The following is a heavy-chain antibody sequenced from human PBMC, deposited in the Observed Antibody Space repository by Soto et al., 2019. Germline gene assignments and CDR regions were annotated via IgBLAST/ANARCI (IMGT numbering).Heavy chain of an antibody. J-gene: IGHJ4*02. CDR1: GGSISSGDHF. Sequence: SETLSLTCTVSGGSISSGDHFWSWIRQSPGKGLESIVYMYYSGTIYYNPSLKSRITTSVDTSNNQFSLNLASVSAADTAVYYCARGRGYGYGIDFWGQGALVTVSS. CDR3: ARGRGYGYGIDF. V-gene: IGHV4-30-4*01. D-gene: IGHD5-18*01. CDR2: MYYSGTI.